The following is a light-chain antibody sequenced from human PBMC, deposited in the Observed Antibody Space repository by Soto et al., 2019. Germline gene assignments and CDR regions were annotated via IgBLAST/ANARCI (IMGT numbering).Light chain of an antibody. Sequence: EIMLTQSPATLSLSPGERATLSCRASQSISTNSLAWYQHKPGQAPRLLIYATSTRATGIPDRFSDSGSGTDFTLTISRLEHEGFAVYYCQRNSFGQGTRLEFK. J-gene: IGKJ2*01. CDR1: QSISTNS. CDR3: QRNS. V-gene: IGKV3-20*01. CDR2: ATS.